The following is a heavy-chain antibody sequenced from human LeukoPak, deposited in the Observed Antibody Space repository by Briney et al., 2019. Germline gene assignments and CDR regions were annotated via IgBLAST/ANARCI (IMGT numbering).Heavy chain of an antibody. D-gene: IGHD6-19*01. J-gene: IGHJ4*02. V-gene: IGHV3-48*03. CDR3: ATSLSGWFGPSAYY. CDR2: ISGDGRAI. Sequence: PGGSLRLSCVASGFAFSSYEMSWVRQAPGKGLEWVSFISGDGRAIHYADSVRGRFTISADNARNSVFLQMNSLRAEDTAVYYCATSLSGWFGPSAYYCGQETLVTVSS. CDR1: GFAFSSYE.